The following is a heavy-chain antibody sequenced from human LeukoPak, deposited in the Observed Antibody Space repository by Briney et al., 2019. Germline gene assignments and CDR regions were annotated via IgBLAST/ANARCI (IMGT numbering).Heavy chain of an antibody. V-gene: IGHV1-46*01. Sequence: ASVKVSCKASGYTFTSYNMHWVRQAPGQGLEWMGIINPSGGSTNYAQKFQGRVTMTRDTSTSTVYMELSSLRSEDTAVYYCAREKGYSYHRRCQFDYWGQGTLVTVSS. CDR3: AREKGYSYHRRCQFDY. CDR2: INPSGGST. CDR1: GYTFTSYN. D-gene: IGHD5-18*01. J-gene: IGHJ4*02.